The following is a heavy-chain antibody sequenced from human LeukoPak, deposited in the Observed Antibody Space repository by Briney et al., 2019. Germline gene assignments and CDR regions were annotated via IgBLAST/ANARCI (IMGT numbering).Heavy chain of an antibody. V-gene: IGHV1-18*01. CDR3: ARDRAYDYYYYDSSGYFDY. Sequence: ASVKVSCKASGYTFTSYGISWVRQAPGQGLEWMGWISAYNGNTNYAQKLQGRVTMTTDTSTSTAYMELRSLRSDDTAVYYCARDRAYDYYYYDSSGYFDYWGQGTLVTVSS. CDR2: ISAYNGNT. J-gene: IGHJ4*02. D-gene: IGHD3-22*01. CDR1: GYTFTSYG.